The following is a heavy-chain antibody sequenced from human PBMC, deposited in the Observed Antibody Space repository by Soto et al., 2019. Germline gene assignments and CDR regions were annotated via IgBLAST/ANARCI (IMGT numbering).Heavy chain of an antibody. Sequence: GGSLRLSCAASGFTFDDYAMHWVRQAPGKGLEWVSGISWNSGSIGYADSVKGRFTISRDNAKNSLYLQMNSLRAEDTALYYCAKDISYNWNREGAFDIWGQGTMVTVSS. CDR2: ISWNSGSI. V-gene: IGHV3-9*01. D-gene: IGHD1-20*01. J-gene: IGHJ3*02. CDR3: AKDISYNWNREGAFDI. CDR1: GFTFDDYA.